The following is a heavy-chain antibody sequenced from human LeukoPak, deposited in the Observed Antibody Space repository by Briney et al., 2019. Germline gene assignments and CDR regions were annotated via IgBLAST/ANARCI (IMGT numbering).Heavy chain of an antibody. J-gene: IGHJ4*02. CDR3: AGKNSSGYRFDY. V-gene: IGHV4-30-2*01. D-gene: IGHD3-22*01. Sequence: TLSLTCSVSGGSISSGDYSWIWIPQPPGKGLEWIRYIYHNGSTVYNPSLKSPVTMSIDRSNNQFSLKLTSVTAGDTAILLWAGKNSSGYRFDYWGKGTLVTVSS. CDR1: GGSISSGDYS. CDR2: IYHNGST.